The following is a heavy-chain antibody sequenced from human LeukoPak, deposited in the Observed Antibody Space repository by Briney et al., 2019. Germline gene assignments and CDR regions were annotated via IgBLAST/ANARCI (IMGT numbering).Heavy chain of an antibody. D-gene: IGHD4-23*01. CDR2: ISVYNGNT. CDR1: GYTFTSYG. Sequence: ASVKVSCKASGYTFTSYGISWVRRAPGQGLEWMGWISVYNGNTNYAQKLQGRVTMTTDTSTSTAYMELRSLRSDDTAVYYCARDYGGNTNFDYWGQGTLVTVSS. V-gene: IGHV1-18*01. CDR3: ARDYGGNTNFDY. J-gene: IGHJ4*02.